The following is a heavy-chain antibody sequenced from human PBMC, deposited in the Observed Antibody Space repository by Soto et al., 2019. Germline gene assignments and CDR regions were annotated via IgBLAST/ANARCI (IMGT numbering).Heavy chain of an antibody. J-gene: IGHJ4*02. Sequence: ASVKASCKASGYMFTGYYMPWVWQAPEQGPECMGWINPDSGGTNYQQKFQGRVTMTRDTSISTAYLEPSCLRSDDTAVYSCTRTEVTFNFYCCGQGTLVTVSS. CDR1: GYMFTGYY. CDR3: TRTEVTFNFYC. D-gene: IGHD3-16*01. V-gene: IGHV1-2*02. CDR2: INPDSGGT.